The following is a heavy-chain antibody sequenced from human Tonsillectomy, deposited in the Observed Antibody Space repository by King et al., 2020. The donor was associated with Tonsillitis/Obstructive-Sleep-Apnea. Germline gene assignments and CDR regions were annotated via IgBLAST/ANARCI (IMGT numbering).Heavy chain of an antibody. J-gene: IGHJ1*01. CDR3: ARGSTIFEDGLRYFHH. CDR1: GFSLSTSGVG. CDR2: IYWDDDK. D-gene: IGHD3-3*01. V-gene: IGHV2-5*02. Sequence: TLKESGPTLVKPTQTLTLTCTFSGFSLSTSGVGVGWIRQPPGKALEWLALIYWDDDKRYSPSLKSRLTITKDTSKNQVVLTMTNMDPRDTAPYYCARGSTIFEDGLRYFHHWRQGTLVTVSS.